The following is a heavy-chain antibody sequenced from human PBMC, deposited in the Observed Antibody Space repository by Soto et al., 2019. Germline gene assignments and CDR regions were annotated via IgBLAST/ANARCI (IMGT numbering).Heavy chain of an antibody. CDR2: ISGSGGNT. Sequence: EGSLRLSCAVSGFIFSNYAMSWVRQAPGKGLEWVSAISGSGGNTYYADSVRGRFTISRDNPKNALYLQMNNLRAEDTAVYYCAKEHRVITSGDAFDIWGRGTMVTVS. V-gene: IGHV3-23*01. D-gene: IGHD3-3*01. CDR3: AKEHRVITSGDAFDI. J-gene: IGHJ3*02. CDR1: GFIFSNYA.